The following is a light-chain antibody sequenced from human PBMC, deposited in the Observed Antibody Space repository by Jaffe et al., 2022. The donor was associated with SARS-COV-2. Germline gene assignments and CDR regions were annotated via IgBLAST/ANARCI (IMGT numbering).Light chain of an antibody. J-gene: IGKJ1*01. CDR2: KAS. V-gene: IGKV1-5*03. CDR1: QNIDSW. CDR3: KQYHSSWT. Sequence: DIQMTQSPSIMSASVGDRVNITCRASQNIDSWLAWYQQKPGKAPKFLIYKASILESGVPSRFSGSGSGTEFTLTISNLQSDDFAVYYCKQYHSSWTFGQGTKVEI.